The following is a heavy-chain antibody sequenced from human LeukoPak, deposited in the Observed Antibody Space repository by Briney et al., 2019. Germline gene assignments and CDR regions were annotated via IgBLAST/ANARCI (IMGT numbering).Heavy chain of an antibody. J-gene: IGHJ4*02. D-gene: IGHD6-19*01. CDR3: ARMAGTGFRDY. Sequence: PGGSRRLSCAASGFTFSYYYMSWIRQAPGKGLEWVSYISSSGSTIYYADSVKGRFTISRDNAKNSLYLQMNSLRAQDTAVYYCARMAGTGFRDYWGQGTLLTVSS. CDR2: ISSSGSTI. CDR1: GFTFSYYY. V-gene: IGHV3-11*01.